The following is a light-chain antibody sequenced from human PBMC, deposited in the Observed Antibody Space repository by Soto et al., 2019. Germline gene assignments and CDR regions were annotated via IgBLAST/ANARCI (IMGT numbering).Light chain of an antibody. J-gene: IGLJ3*02. CDR2: DVS. CDR1: SSDVGGYNY. Sequence: QPVLTQPPSASGSPGQSVTISCTGTSSDVGGYNYVSWYQQHPGKAPRLMIYDVSKRPSGVPDRFSGSKSGNTASLTVSGLQAEDEADYYCSSHGGSNNFWVFGGGTKLTVL. V-gene: IGLV2-8*01. CDR3: SSHGGSNNFWV.